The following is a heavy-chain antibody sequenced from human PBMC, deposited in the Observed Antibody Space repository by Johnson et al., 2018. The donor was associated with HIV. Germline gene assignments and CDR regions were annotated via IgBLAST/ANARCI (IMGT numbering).Heavy chain of an antibody. CDR3: ARPQGTGDAFDI. J-gene: IGHJ3*02. D-gene: IGHD1-1*01. CDR1: GFTFSSYA. V-gene: IGHV3-30*04. Sequence: QVQLVESGGGVVQPGRSLRLSCTASGFTFSSYALHWVRQAPGKGLEWVAVISYDGSNKYYADSVKGRFTISRDNSKNTLYLQMNSLRAEDTAVYYCARPQGTGDAFDIWGRGTRVTVSS. CDR2: ISYDGSNK.